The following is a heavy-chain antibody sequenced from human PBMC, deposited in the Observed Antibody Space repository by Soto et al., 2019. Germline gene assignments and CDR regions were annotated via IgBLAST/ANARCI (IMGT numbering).Heavy chain of an antibody. CDR1: GGSISSGGYS. Sequence: AVSGGSISSGGYSWSWIRQPPGKGLEWIGYIYHSGSTYYNPSLKSRVTISVDRSKNQFSLKLSSVTAADTAVYYCARGVNSGSYYGDYFDYWGQGTLVTVSS. CDR2: IYHSGST. CDR3: ARGVNSGSYYGDYFDY. V-gene: IGHV4-30-2*01. J-gene: IGHJ4*02. D-gene: IGHD1-26*01.